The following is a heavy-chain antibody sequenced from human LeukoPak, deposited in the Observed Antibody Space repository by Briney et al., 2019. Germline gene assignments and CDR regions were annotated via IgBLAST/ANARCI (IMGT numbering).Heavy chain of an antibody. D-gene: IGHD2-15*01. V-gene: IGHV3-23*01. CDR1: GFTFSNYA. J-gene: IGHJ4*02. CDR2: ISNSVGTT. Sequence: PGGSLRLSCAASGFTFSNYAMSWVRQAPGKGLEWVSTISNSVGTTYYADSVKGRFTISRDNSRNTLYLQVNSLRAEDTAVYYCARDHCSGGSCYSAYWGQGTLVTVSS. CDR3: ARDHCSGGSCYSAY.